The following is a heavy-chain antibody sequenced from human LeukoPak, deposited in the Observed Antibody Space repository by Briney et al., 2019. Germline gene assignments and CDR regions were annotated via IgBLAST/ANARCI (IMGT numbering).Heavy chain of an antibody. CDR3: ARGRADTAMADFDY. CDR2: INHSGST. Sequence: GSLRLSCAASGFTFSSYAMSWVRQPPGKGLEWIGEINHSGSTNYNPSLKSRVTISVDTSNNHFSLKLSSVTAADTAVYYCARGRADTAMADFDYWGQGTLVTVSS. J-gene: IGHJ4*02. D-gene: IGHD5-18*01. V-gene: IGHV4-34*01. CDR1: GFTFSSYA.